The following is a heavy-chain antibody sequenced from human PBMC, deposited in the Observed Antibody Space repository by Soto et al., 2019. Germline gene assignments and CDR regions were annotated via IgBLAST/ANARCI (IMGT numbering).Heavy chain of an antibody. J-gene: IGHJ4*02. V-gene: IGHV4-39*07. Sequence: PSETLSLTCTVSGGSISSSSYYWGWIRQPPGKGLEGIGSIYYSGSTYYNPSLKSRVPISVDTSKNQFSLTLSSVTAADKAVYYCARGRYSYGYGVHYFDYWGQGTLVTVSS. CDR3: ARGRYSYGYGVHYFDY. CDR1: GGSISSSSYY. CDR2: IYYSGST. D-gene: IGHD5-18*01.